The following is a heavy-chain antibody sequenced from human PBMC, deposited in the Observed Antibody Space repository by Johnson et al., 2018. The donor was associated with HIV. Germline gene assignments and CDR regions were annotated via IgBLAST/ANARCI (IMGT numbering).Heavy chain of an antibody. J-gene: IGHJ3*02. CDR3: ATFGGGSFHAFDI. V-gene: IGHV3-64*01. CDR2: ISSNGGST. Sequence: VQLVESGGGVVQPGGSLRLSCAASGFTFSSYGMHWVRQAPGKGLEYVSAISSNGGSTYYANSVKGRFTISRDNAKNSLYLQMNSLRAEDTAVYYCATFGGGSFHAFDIWGQGTMVTVSS. CDR1: GFTFSSYG. D-gene: IGHD1-26*01.